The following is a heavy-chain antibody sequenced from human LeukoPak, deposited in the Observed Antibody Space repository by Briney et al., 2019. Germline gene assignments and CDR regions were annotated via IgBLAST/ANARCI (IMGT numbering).Heavy chain of an antibody. Sequence: GESLRLSCAASGFSFRNSWMAWVRQAPGKGLEWVALTNEDESAKYYVDSVKGRFTISRDNAKNSLFLQMNSLRDEDTAMYYCARGVYRAYDIWGHGTMVTVSS. J-gene: IGHJ3*02. CDR1: GFSFRNSW. CDR3: ARGVYRAYDI. V-gene: IGHV3-7*01. D-gene: IGHD2-8*01. CDR2: TNEDESAK.